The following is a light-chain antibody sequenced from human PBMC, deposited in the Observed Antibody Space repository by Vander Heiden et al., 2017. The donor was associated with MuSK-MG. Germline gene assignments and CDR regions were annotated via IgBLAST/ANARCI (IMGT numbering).Light chain of an antibody. J-gene: IGKJ1*01. CDR3: QQSYRIPPWT. V-gene: IGKV1-39*01. CDR2: AAS. CDR1: QSISRS. Sequence: DIQMTQSPSSLSASVGDRVTITCRASQSISRSLNWYQQKPGKAPKLLIYAASTLQSGVPSKFSGSGSGTDFTLTISSLPPEDFATYYCQQSYRIPPWTFGQGTKVEIK.